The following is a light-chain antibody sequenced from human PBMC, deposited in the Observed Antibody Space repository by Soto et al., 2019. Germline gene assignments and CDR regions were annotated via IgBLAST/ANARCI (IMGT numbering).Light chain of an antibody. V-gene: IGKV3-20*01. CDR1: QSVSSSY. J-gene: IGKJ1*01. CDR2: GAS. CDR3: QQYGSSPGT. Sequence: IVLTHSPGTLSLSPWERATLSCRASQSVSSSYLAWYQQKPGQAPRLLIYGASSRATGIPDRFSGSGSGTDFTLTISRLEPEDFAVYYCQQYGSSPGTFGQGTKVDNK.